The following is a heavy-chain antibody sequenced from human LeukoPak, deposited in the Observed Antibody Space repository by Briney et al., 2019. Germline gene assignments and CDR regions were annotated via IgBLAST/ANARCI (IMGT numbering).Heavy chain of an antibody. D-gene: IGHD1-26*01. CDR1: GASISIYY. V-gene: IGHV4-4*07. Sequence: SETLSLTCTVSGASISIYYWSWIRQPAGKGLEWIGRIYTSGSTNYNPPLKSRVTISVDTSKNQFSLKLSSVTAADTAVYYCARGGWSGSYYRRVGGTFDYWGQGTLVTVSS. CDR2: IYTSGST. CDR3: ARGGWSGSYYRRVGGTFDY. J-gene: IGHJ4*02.